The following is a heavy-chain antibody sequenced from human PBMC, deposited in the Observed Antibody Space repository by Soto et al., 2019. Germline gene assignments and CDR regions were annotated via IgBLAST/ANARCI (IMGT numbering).Heavy chain of an antibody. CDR2: INQDGSEE. D-gene: IGHD1-1*01. CDR3: ARRPRKNWNSNFDY. J-gene: IGHJ4*02. Sequence: EVQLVDSGGGLVQPGGSLRLSCAASGFTFSSYWRSWVRQAPGKGLEWVANINQDGSEEYYVDSVRGRFTISRDNAKNSLYLQMNSLRAEDTAIYYCARRPRKNWNSNFDYWGQGTLVTVSS. CDR1: GFTFSSYW. V-gene: IGHV3-7*04.